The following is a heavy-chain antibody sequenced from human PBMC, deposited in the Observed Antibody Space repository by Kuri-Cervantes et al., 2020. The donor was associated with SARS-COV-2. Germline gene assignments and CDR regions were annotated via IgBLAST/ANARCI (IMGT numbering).Heavy chain of an antibody. CDR2: ISFDGSNE. CDR1: GYTFTGYY. CDR3: ATEGGTYPGWFDP. V-gene: IGHV3-30*16. D-gene: IGHD1-26*01. J-gene: IGHJ5*02. Sequence: SCKASGYTFTGYYMHWVRQAPGQGLEWMALISFDGSNEYYADSVKGRFNISRDTSKNTLYLQMKSLRPEDTAVYYCATEGGTYPGWFDPWGQGTLVTVSS.